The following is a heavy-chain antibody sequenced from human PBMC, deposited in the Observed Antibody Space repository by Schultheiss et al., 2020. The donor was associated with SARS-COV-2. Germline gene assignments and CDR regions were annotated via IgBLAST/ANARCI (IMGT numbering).Heavy chain of an antibody. D-gene: IGHD6-13*01. J-gene: IGHJ4*02. CDR2: ISWNSGSI. CDR1: GFTVSSNY. V-gene: IGHV3-48*04. CDR3: ARLPAAAGTGFYY. Sequence: GGSLRLSCAASGFTVSSNYMSWVRQAPGKGLEWVSGISWNSGSIGYADSVKGRFTISRDNAKNSLYLQMNSLRAEDTAVYYCARLPAAAGTGFYYWGQGTLVTVSS.